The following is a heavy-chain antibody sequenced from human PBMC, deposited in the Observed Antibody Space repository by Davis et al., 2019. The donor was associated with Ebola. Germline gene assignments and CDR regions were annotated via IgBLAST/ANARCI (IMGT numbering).Heavy chain of an antibody. CDR2: IYYTSKWHN. CDR3: ERGRGRSGLDV. CDR1: GDSAFGKNGA. D-gene: IGHD3-10*01. Sequence: HSQTLSLTSAISGDSAFGKNGAWNWIRQSPSRGLAWLGRIYYTSKWHNDYGESVKSRISINPDTSKNQLSLQLNSVTPEDGALYYCERGRGRSGLDVWGQGTTVTVSS. V-gene: IGHV6-1*01. J-gene: IGHJ6*02.